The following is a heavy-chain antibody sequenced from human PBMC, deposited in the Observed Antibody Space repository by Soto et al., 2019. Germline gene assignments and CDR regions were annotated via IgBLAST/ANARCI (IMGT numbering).Heavy chain of an antibody. CDR2: ISGSGGST. Sequence: GGSLRLSCAASGFTFSSYAMSWVRQAPGKGLEWVSAISGSGGSTYYADSVKGRFTISRDNSKNTLYLQMNSLRAEDTAVYYCARDGHDYRAFDIWGQGTMVTVSS. J-gene: IGHJ3*02. D-gene: IGHD4-17*01. V-gene: IGHV3-23*01. CDR3: ARDGHDYRAFDI. CDR1: GFTFSSYA.